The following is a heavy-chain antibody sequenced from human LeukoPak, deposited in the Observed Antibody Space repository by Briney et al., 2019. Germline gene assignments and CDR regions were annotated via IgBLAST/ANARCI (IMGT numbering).Heavy chain of an antibody. CDR1: GGSISSYY. CDR3: ARDRIAVAGTGYYYGMDV. J-gene: IGHJ6*02. Sequence: AETLCLTCTVSGGSISSYYWSWVRQPPGKGLERVGYIYYSGSTDHNPSLKSRVTISVDTSKNQFSLKLSSVTAADTAVYYCARDRIAVAGTGYYYGMDVWGQGTTVTVSS. CDR2: IYYSGST. D-gene: IGHD6-19*01. V-gene: IGHV4-59*01.